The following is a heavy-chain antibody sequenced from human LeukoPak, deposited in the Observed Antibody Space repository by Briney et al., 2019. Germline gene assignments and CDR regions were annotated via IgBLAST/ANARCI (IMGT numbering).Heavy chain of an antibody. CDR1: GFTFSSYG. V-gene: IGHV3-74*01. CDR2: INSDASST. D-gene: IGHD4-23*01. J-gene: IGHJ4*02. CDR3: ARDDYGGNPDY. Sequence: AGGSLRLSCAASGFTFSSYGMHWVRQAPGKGLVWVSRINSDASSTSYADSVKGRFSIARDNAKNTLYLQMSGLRAEDTAVYYCARDDYGGNPDYWGQGTLVTVSS.